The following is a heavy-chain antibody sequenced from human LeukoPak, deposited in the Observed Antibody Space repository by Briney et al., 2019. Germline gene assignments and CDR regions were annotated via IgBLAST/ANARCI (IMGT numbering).Heavy chain of an antibody. J-gene: IGHJ5*02. V-gene: IGHV3-30*04. Sequence: GGSLRLFCAASGFTFSSYAMHWVRQAPGKGLEWVAVISYDGSNKYYADSVKGRFTISRDNSKNTLYLQMNSLRAEDTAVYYCARDLGNSGYVYSRRWFDPWGQGTLVTVSS. CDR1: GFTFSSYA. CDR2: ISYDGSNK. CDR3: ARDLGNSGYVYSRRWFDP. D-gene: IGHD5-12*01.